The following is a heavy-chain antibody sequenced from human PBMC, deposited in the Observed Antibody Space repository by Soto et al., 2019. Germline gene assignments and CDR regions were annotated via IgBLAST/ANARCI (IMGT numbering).Heavy chain of an antibody. Sequence: SETLSLTCTVSGCSVSSGDHYWSWLRQSPGKGLEWLGYIYYSGSTYYNPSLKSRVAISVDTSKNQFSLTLTSVTAADTAVYFCAREEALIVVPTGGIDYSFDYWGQGTLVTVSS. J-gene: IGHJ4*02. CDR1: GCSVSSGDHY. CDR3: AREEALIVVPTGGIDYSFDY. CDR2: IYYSGST. V-gene: IGHV4-30-4*01. D-gene: IGHD3-22*01.